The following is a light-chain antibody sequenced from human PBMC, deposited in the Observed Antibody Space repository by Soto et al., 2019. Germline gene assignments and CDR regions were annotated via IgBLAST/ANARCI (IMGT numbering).Light chain of an antibody. CDR1: QSVSSN. J-gene: IGKJ1*01. CDR3: QQYRSWPRT. CDR2: GAS. Sequence: EIVMTQSPATLSVSPGERATLSCRASQSVSSNLAWYQQKPGQAPRLLIYGASTRATGMSGTFSGRGSGTEFTLTISNLRPEDFAVYYCQQYRSWPRTFGQGTKVDIK. V-gene: IGKV3-15*01.